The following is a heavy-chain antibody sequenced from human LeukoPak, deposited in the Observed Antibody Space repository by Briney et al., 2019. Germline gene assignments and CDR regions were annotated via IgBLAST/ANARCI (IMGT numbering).Heavy chain of an antibody. CDR3: AILKGYGDYPSDY. J-gene: IGHJ4*02. D-gene: IGHD4-17*01. V-gene: IGHV4-34*01. Sequence: KPSETLSLTCAVYGGSFSGYYWSWIRQPPGKGLEWIGEINHSGSTNYNPSLKSRVTISVDTSKNQFSLKLSSVTAADTAVYYCAILKGYGDYPSDYWGQGTLVTVSS. CDR1: GGSFSGYY. CDR2: INHSGST.